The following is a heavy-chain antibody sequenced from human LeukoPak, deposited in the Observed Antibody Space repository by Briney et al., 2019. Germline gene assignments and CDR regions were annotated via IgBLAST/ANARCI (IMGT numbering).Heavy chain of an antibody. CDR1: GYTFTSYG. CDR3: ARATPLDYYGSGSYSPFDY. Sequence: ASVKVPCKASGYTFTSYGISWVRQAPGQGLEWMGWISAYNGNTNYAQKLQGRVTMTTDTSTSTAYMELRSLRSDDTAAYYCARATPLDYYGSGSYSPFDYWGQGTLVTVSS. J-gene: IGHJ4*02. D-gene: IGHD3-10*01. V-gene: IGHV1-18*01. CDR2: ISAYNGNT.